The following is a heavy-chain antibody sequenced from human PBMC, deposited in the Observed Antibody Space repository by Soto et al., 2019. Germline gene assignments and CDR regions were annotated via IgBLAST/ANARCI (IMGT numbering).Heavy chain of an antibody. V-gene: IGHV1-18*01. Sequence: QVHLVQSGAEVKKPGASVKVSCKGSGYAFTTYGITWVRQAPGQGLEWKGWISAHSGNTNYAQKLQGRVTVTRDTSTSTAYMELRSLRSDYTAAYYCARGRYGDYWGQGALVTVSS. CDR3: ARGRYGDY. CDR2: ISAHSGNT. D-gene: IGHD1-1*01. J-gene: IGHJ4*02. CDR1: GYAFTTYG.